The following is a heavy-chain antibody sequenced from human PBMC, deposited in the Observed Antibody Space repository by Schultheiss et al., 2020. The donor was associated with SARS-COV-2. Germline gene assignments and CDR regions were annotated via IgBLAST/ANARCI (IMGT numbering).Heavy chain of an antibody. D-gene: IGHD4-17*01. CDR3: ARDMPDYGDRYYMDV. CDR2: IYYSGST. V-gene: IGHV4-59*12. Sequence: GSLRLSCAASGFTFSSYSMNWVRQAPGKGLEWIGYIYYSGSTYYNPSLKSRVTISVDTSKNQFSLKLSSVTAADTAVYYCARDMPDYGDRYYMDVWGKGTTVTVSS. CDR1: GFTFSSYS. J-gene: IGHJ6*03.